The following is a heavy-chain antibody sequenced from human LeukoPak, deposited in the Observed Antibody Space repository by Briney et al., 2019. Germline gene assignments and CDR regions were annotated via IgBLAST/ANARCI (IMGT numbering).Heavy chain of an antibody. CDR2: IAYDGSNK. CDR1: GFNFNYYA. J-gene: IGHJ3*02. CDR3: AKDSGPYSSGFGGAFDI. V-gene: IGHV3-30*18. D-gene: IGHD6-19*01. Sequence: GGSLRLSCAASGFNFNYYAMHWVRQAPGKGLEWVAVIAYDGSNKYEADSVKGRFTISRDNSKNTLYLQMNSLRPEDTAVYYCAKDSGPYSSGFGGAFDIWGQGTMVTVSS.